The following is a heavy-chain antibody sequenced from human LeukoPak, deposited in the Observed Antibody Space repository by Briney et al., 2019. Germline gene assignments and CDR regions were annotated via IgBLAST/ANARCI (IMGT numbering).Heavy chain of an antibody. CDR1: GFTFSSYA. Sequence: PGGSLRLSCSASGFTFSSYAMHWVRQAPGRGLEYVSAISSYGGSTYYADSVKDRFIIPRDNSKNTLYLQMSSLRAEDTAIYYCVKTRGGVAAAGDFWGKGTTVTVSS. J-gene: IGHJ6*04. D-gene: IGHD6-13*01. CDR2: ISSYGGST. CDR3: VKTRGGVAAAGDF. V-gene: IGHV3-64D*06.